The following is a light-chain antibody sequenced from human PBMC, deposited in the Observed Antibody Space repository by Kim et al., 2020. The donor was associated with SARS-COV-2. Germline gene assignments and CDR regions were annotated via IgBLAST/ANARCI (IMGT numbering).Light chain of an antibody. CDR1: SDSIASTY. Sequence: GKPVTISGTRSSDSIASTYVHWYHQRTGSSPSTVIYEDNQRPSGVPDRFSGSIDISSNSASLTISGLETADVADYYCQSYVGTTEVFGGGTQLTVL. CDR2: EDN. CDR3: QSYVGTTEV. J-gene: IGLJ2*01. V-gene: IGLV6-57*01.